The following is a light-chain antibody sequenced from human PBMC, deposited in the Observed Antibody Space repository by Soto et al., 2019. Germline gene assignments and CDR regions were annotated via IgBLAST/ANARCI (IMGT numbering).Light chain of an antibody. CDR2: AAS. Sequence: EIVLTQSPATLSVSPGERATLSCRASQSVSDNLAWYQQKPGQAPRLLIYAASTRATGIPARFSGSGSGTEFTLTISSLQSEDFAVYYCQHYNNWPLTFGGGTKVDIK. CDR3: QHYNNWPLT. CDR1: QSVSDN. V-gene: IGKV3-15*01. J-gene: IGKJ4*01.